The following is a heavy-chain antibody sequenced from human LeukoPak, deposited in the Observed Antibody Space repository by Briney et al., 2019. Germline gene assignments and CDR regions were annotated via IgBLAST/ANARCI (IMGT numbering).Heavy chain of an antibody. CDR2: IHGTLGST. V-gene: IGHV4-4*07. Sequence: SETLSLTCTVSGGPIRNSYWSWVRHSAGTGMQWIGRIHGTLGSTNHNPSLKSRVVMSLDTSSNQFSLRLSAMSAEDTATYYCARIFDRDIWGQGTLVTVSP. D-gene: IGHD3-3*01. J-gene: IGHJ3*02. CDR3: ARIFDRDI. CDR1: GGPIRNSY.